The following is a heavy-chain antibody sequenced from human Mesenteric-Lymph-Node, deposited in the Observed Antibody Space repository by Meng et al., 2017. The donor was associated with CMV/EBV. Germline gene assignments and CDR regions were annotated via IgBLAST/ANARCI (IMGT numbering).Heavy chain of an antibody. Sequence: SETLSLTCTVSGGSITSSSYYWGWIRQPPGKGLEWIGSASDSGSTYYNPSLKTRVTISVDTLKLNSVTAADTAVYYCARGQYGSGSYYVDYWGQGTLVTVSS. D-gene: IGHD3-10*01. CDR3: ARGQYGSGSYYVDY. V-gene: IGHV4-39*02. J-gene: IGHJ4*02. CDR1: GGSITSSSYY. CDR2: ASDSGST.